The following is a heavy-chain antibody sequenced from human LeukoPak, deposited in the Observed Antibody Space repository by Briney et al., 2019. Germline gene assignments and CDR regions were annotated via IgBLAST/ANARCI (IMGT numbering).Heavy chain of an antibody. CDR2: IFHTGRT. CDR1: GYSIGRDYY. V-gene: IGHV4-38-2*02. J-gene: IGHJ5*02. Sequence: SETLSLTCKVSGYSIGRDYYWAWLRQPPGKGLEWIGSIFHTGRTVYNPSYESRLTISMDTSKNEFFLRLDSVTAADTAVYFCARDGGYPTTDEGFDPWGLGTLVTVSS. D-gene: IGHD5-12*01. CDR3: ARDGGYPTTDEGFDP.